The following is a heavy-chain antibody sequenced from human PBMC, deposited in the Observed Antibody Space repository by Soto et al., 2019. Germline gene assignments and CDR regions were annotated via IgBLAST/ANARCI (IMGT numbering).Heavy chain of an antibody. D-gene: IGHD6-6*01. CDR2: ISGSGGSI. Sequence: EEQLLESGGGLVQPGGSLRLSCAASEFTFSSYSMSWVRQAPGERLEWLSSISGSGGSIYYADSVKGRFTISRDNSKNTLYLQMNSLRAEDTVLYYCAKGARSSSFDSWGQGTLVTVSS. CDR1: EFTFSSYS. CDR3: AKGARSSSFDS. J-gene: IGHJ4*02. V-gene: IGHV3-23*01.